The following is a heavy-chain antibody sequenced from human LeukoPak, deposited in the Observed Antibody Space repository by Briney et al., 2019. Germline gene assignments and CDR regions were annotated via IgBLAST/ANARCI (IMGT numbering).Heavy chain of an antibody. CDR2: INPNSGGT. V-gene: IGHV1-2*02. D-gene: IGHD3-10*01. CDR3: TRELVGSGSYDY. J-gene: IGHJ4*02. CDR1: GYTLTGYY. Sequence: ASVKVSCKASGYTLTGYYMFWVRQAPGQGLEWMGWINPNSGGTNYAQKFQGRVTMTRDTSISTAYMELSRLRSDDTAVYYCTRELVGSGSYDYWGQGTLVTVSS.